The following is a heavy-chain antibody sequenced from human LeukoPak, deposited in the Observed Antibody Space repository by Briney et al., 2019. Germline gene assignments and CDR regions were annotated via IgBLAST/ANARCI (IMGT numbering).Heavy chain of an antibody. CDR1: GFTFSSYS. CDR3: ARIRGQLLYDAFDN. CDR2: ISSRSSYI. V-gene: IGHV3-21*01. D-gene: IGHD2-2*02. J-gene: IGHJ3*02. Sequence: GGSLRLSCAASGFTFSSYSMNWVRQAPGKGLEWVSSISSRSSYIYYADSVKGRFTISRDNAKKSLYLQMNSLRAEDAAVYYCARIRGQLLYDAFDNWGQGTMVTVSS.